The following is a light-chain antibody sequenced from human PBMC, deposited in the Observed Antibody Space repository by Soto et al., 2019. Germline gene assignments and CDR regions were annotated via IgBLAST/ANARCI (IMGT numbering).Light chain of an antibody. J-gene: IGKJ3*01. Sequence: DIQMTQSPSSLPASLGDRVTITCRARQGIRNDLGWYQQKPGKAPKLLISTASTLQSGVPSRFSGSGSGTECTLTISSLPPEDFETYYCQQLNSYPRTFGPGTKVDIK. CDR2: TAS. CDR1: QGIRND. V-gene: IGKV1-17*01. CDR3: QQLNSYPRT.